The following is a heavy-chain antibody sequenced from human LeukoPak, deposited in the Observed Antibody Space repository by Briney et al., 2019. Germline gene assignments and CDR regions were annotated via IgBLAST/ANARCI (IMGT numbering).Heavy chain of an antibody. CDR1: GYNFVGYY. D-gene: IGHD5-12*01. V-gene: IGHV1-2*02. J-gene: IGHJ1*01. CDR2: IDPYTGNT. Sequence: ASVKVSCKASGYNFVGYYLHWVRQAPGQGLEWMAWIDPYTGNTHYAQKFQGRITVTRDTSLSTTYMELIWLTSDDTALYYCAREYSASEHWGQGTLVTVSS. CDR3: AREYSASEH.